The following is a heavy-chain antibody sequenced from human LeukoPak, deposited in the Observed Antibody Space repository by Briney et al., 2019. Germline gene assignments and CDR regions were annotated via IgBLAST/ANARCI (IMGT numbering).Heavy chain of an antibody. V-gene: IGHV3-23*01. Sequence: GGSLRLSCAASGFTFSSYAMRWVGQARGKGLEWVSAISGSGGSTYYPDSVKGRFTISRDNSKNTLYLQMNSMRAEDTAVYYCAKNPVSYSGSYGYSDYWGQGTLVTVSS. CDR3: AKNPVSYSGSYGYSDY. CDR1: GFTFSSYA. D-gene: IGHD1-26*01. J-gene: IGHJ4*02. CDR2: ISGSGGST.